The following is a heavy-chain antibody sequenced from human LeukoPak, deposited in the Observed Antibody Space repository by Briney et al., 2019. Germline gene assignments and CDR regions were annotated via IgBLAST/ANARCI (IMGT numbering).Heavy chain of an antibody. CDR3: ARDKYYYDSSGYYYVLYFDY. V-gene: IGHV3-30*04. J-gene: IGHJ4*02. CDR2: ISYDGSNK. D-gene: IGHD3-22*01. Sequence: GGSLRLSCAVSGFTFSSYATHWVRQAPGNGLEWVAVISYDGSNKYYADSVKGRFTISRDNAKNSLYLQMNSLRAEDTAVYYCARDKYYYDSSGYYYVLYFDYWGQGTLVTVSS. CDR1: GFTFSSYA.